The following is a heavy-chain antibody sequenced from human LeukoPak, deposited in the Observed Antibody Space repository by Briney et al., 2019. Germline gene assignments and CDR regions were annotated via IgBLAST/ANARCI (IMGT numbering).Heavy chain of an antibody. CDR1: GGTFSSYA. V-gene: IGHV1-69*04. D-gene: IGHD6-6*01. CDR2: IIPILGIA. Sequence: GASVKVSCKASGGTFSSYAISWVRQAPGQGLEWMGRIIPILGIANYAQKFQGRVTITADKSTSTAYMELSSLRSEDTAVYYCARGLSSSSHSYYFDYWGQGTLVTVSS. CDR3: ARGLSSSSHSYYFDY. J-gene: IGHJ4*02.